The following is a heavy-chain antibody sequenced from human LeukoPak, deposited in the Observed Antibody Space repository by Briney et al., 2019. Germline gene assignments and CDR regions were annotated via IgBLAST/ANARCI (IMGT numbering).Heavy chain of an antibody. V-gene: IGHV4-4*07. D-gene: IGHD6-19*01. J-gene: IGHJ4*02. Sequence: SETLSLTCTVSGGSISSYYWSWIRQPAGKGLEWIGRIYTSGSNNYNPSLKSRVTISVDTSKNQFSLKLSSVTAADTAVYYCARVRKGIEAGQFDYWGQGTLVTVSS. CDR1: GGSISSYY. CDR2: IYTSGSN. CDR3: ARVRKGIEAGQFDY.